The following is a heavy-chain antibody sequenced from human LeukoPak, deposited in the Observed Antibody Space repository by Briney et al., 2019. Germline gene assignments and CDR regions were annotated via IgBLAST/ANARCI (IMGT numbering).Heavy chain of an antibody. J-gene: IGHJ4*02. CDR3: ARGNGYTYGSYYFDY. V-gene: IGHV6-1*01. CDR2: IYYRSKWYN. Sequence: SRTLSLTCAISGDSISSNSAAWNWIRQSPSRGLEWLGRIYYRSKWYNDYAESVKSRITVNPDTSKNQFSLQLNSVTPEDTAVYFCARGNGYTYGSYYFDYWGQGTLVTVSS. CDR1: GDSISSNSAA. D-gene: IGHD5-18*01.